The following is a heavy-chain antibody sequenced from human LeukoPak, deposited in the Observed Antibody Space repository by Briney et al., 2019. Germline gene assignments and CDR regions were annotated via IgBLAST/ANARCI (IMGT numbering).Heavy chain of an antibody. V-gene: IGHV1-69*05. CDR2: IIPIFGTA. CDR3: ARDERGVQYQLLDSFDY. J-gene: IGHJ4*02. Sequence: SVKVSCKASGGTFSSYAISWVRQAPGQGLEWMGGIIPIFGTANYAQKFQGRVTITTDESTSTAYMELSSLRSDDTAVYYCARDERGVQYQLLDSFDYWGQGTLVTVSS. CDR1: GGTFSSYA. D-gene: IGHD2-2*01.